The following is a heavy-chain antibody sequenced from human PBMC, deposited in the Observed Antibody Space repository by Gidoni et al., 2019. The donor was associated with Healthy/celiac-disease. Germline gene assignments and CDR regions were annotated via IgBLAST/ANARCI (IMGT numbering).Heavy chain of an antibody. V-gene: IGHV4-59*08. CDR2: IYYSGST. CDR1: GGSISSYY. D-gene: IGHD3-3*01. J-gene: IGHJ6*03. CDR3: ARHGYDFWSGYYNHYYYYYMDV. Sequence: QVQLQESGPGLVKPSETLSLTCTVSGGSISSYYWSWIRQPPGKGLEWIGYIYYSGSTNYNPSLKSRVTISVDTSKNQFSLKLSSVTAADTAVYYCARHGYDFWSGYYNHYYYYYMDVWGKGTTVTVSS.